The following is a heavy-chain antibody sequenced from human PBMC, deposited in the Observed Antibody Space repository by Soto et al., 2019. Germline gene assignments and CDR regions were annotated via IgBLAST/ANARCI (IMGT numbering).Heavy chain of an antibody. CDR2: IIPIFGTA. D-gene: IGHD3-16*01. J-gene: IGHJ6*02. CDR1: GGTFSSYA. V-gene: IGHV1-69*13. Sequence: GASVKVSCKASGGTFSSYAISWVRQAPGQGLEWMGGIIPIFGTANYAQKFQGRVTITADESTSTAYMELSSLRSEDTAVYYCARDSPVGGYYYYGMDVWGQGTTVTVSS. CDR3: ARDSPVGGYYYYGMDV.